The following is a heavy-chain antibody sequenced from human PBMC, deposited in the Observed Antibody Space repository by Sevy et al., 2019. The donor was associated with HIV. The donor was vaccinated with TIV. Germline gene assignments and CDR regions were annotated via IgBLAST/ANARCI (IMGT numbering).Heavy chain of an antibody. V-gene: IGHV4-30-4*01. CDR2: IHYSGSA. J-gene: IGHJ4*02. CDR3: ASTRGYSDGPFES. CDR1: GGSVSNGDYY. Sequence: SETLSLTCDVSGGSVSNGDYYWSWIRQPPGKGLEWFGYIHYSGSAYYNPFLKSRVTISIDTSKNQFSLKLRSVTAADTATYYCASTRGYSDGPFESWGLGTLVTVSS. D-gene: IGHD5-12*01.